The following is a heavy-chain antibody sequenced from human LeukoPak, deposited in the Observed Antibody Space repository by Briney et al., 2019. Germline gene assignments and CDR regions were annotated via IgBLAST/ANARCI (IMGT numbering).Heavy chain of an antibody. D-gene: IGHD5-24*01. CDR2: IYYSGST. CDR1: GGSISSSSYY. V-gene: IGHV4-39*07. Sequence: PSETLSLTCTVSGGSISSSSYYWGWIRQLPGKGLEWIGSIYYSGSTYYNPSLKSRVTISVDTSKNQFSLKLSSVTAADTAVYYCAREAIEMATSYFDYWGQGTLVTVSS. J-gene: IGHJ4*02. CDR3: AREAIEMATSYFDY.